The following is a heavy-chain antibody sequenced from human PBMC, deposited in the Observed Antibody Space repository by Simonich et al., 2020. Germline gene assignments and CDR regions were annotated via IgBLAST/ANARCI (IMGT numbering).Heavy chain of an antibody. CDR1: GGTFSSYA. Sequence: QVQLVQSGAEVKKHGSSVKVSCKASGGTFSSYAISWVRQAPGQGLEWMGGIIPILGIENYAQKFQGRVTITADKATSTAYMELSSVRSEDTAVYYCARTNTMRELDTMIRGVDYFDYWGQGTLVTVSS. CDR2: IIPILGIE. J-gene: IGHJ4*02. V-gene: IGHV1-69*09. D-gene: IGHD3-10*01. CDR3: ARTNTMRELDTMIRGVDYFDY.